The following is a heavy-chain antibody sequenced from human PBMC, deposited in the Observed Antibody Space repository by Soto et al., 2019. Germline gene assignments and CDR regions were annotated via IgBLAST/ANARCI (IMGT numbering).Heavy chain of an antibody. J-gene: IGHJ4*02. D-gene: IGHD2-15*01. CDR3: AKVVVGATSHSDVDS. Sequence: SETLSLTCTVSGGSIANNSYFWGWVRHPPGKGLEWIGSAAYSGGTYKNPSLKSRVTVSVDTSKNQFSLKLTSVTAADTAVYYCAKVVVGATSHSDVDSWGQGPLVTLSS. CDR2: AAYSGGT. V-gene: IGHV4-39*01. CDR1: GGSIANNSYF.